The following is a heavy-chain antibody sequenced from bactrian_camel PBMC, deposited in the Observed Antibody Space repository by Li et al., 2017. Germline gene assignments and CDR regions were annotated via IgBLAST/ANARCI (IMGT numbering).Heavy chain of an antibody. CDR2: IDTDGST. V-gene: IGHV3S26*01. CDR1: GYTSSSYC. Sequence: HVQLVESGGGSAQAGGSLRLSCAASGYTSSSYCMGWFRQAPGKEREGVATIDTDGSTRYADSVKGRLTLSKDNAKNTLYLQMNTLKPEDTAMYYCAAAGAEYWASARACSRYGYKYWGQGTQVTVS. D-gene: IGHD1*01. J-gene: IGHJ4*01. CDR3: AAAGAEYWASARACSRYGYKY.